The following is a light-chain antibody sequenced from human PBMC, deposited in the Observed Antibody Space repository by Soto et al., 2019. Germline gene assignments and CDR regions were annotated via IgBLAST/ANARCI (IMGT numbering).Light chain of an antibody. Sequence: IQMTQSPSSLSASVGYRVTITCRASQSISTYLSWYQQKPGKAPKLLIYDASSLESGVPSRFSGSGSGTEFTLTISSLQPDDFATYYCQQYNSYSPTFGQGTKVDI. CDR2: DAS. CDR3: QQYNSYSPT. CDR1: QSISTY. J-gene: IGKJ1*01. V-gene: IGKV1-5*01.